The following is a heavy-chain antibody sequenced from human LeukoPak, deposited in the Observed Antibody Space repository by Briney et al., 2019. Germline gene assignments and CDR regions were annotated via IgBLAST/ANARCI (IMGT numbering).Heavy chain of an antibody. Sequence: SETLSLTCAVSGYSISSGHYWGWIRQPPGKGLEWIGSMYHSGTTYYNPSLRSRVTISIDTSKNQFSLILRSVTAADTAVYYCARIDTSGYNGYSFDYWGKGTLVTVSS. J-gene: IGHJ4*02. D-gene: IGHD3-22*01. V-gene: IGHV4-38-2*01. CDR1: GYSISSGHY. CDR2: MYHSGTT. CDR3: ARIDTSGYNGYSFDY.